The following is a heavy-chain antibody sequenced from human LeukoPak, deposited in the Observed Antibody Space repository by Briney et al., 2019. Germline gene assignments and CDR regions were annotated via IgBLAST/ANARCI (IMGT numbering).Heavy chain of an antibody. J-gene: IGHJ6*02. V-gene: IGHV3-23*01. CDR3: AKDYDIYYYYGMDV. Sequence: GGSLRLSCAASGFTFSSCAMSWVRQAPGKGLEWVSAISGSGGSTYYADSVKGRFTISRDNSKNTLYLQMNSLRAEDTAVYYCAKDYDIYYYYGMDVWGQGTTVTVSS. CDR1: GFTFSSCA. CDR2: ISGSGGST. D-gene: IGHD5-12*01.